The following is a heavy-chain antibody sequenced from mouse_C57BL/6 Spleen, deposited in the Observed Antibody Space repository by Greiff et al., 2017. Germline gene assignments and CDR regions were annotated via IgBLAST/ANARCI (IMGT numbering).Heavy chain of an antibody. CDR3: TREFITTVVAPYAMDY. V-gene: IGHV5-9-1*02. Sequence: EVQGVESGEGLVKPGGSLKLSCAASGFTFSSYAMSWVRQTPEKRLEWVAYISSGGDYIYYADTVKGRFTISRDNARNTLYLQMSSLKSEDTAMYYCTREFITTVVAPYAMDYWGQGTSVTVSS. J-gene: IGHJ4*01. D-gene: IGHD1-1*01. CDR2: ISSGGDYI. CDR1: GFTFSSYA.